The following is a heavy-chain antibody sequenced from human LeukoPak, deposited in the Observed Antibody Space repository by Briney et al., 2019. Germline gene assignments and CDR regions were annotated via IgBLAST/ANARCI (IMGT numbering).Heavy chain of an antibody. CDR1: GGTFSSYA. CDR2: IIPIFGTA. CDR3: ARVFYYGSGSRSTYYFDY. J-gene: IGHJ4*02. V-gene: IGHV1-69*01. D-gene: IGHD3-10*01. Sequence: SVKVSCKASGGTFSSYAISWVRQAPGQGLEWMGGIIPIFGTANFAQKFQGRVTITADESTSTAYMELSSLRSEDTAVYYCARVFYYGSGSRSTYYFDYWGQGTLVTVSS.